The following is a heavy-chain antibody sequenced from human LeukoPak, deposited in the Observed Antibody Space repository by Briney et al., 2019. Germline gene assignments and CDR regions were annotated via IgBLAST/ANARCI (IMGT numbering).Heavy chain of an antibody. D-gene: IGHD6-13*01. Sequence: GGSLRLSCAASGFTFSSYAMSWVRQAPGKGLEWVSAISGSGGSTYYADSVKGRFTISRDNSKNTLYLRMNSLRAEDTAVYYCAKDRFFLAAADYYFDYWGQGTLVTASS. V-gene: IGHV3-23*01. J-gene: IGHJ4*02. CDR1: GFTFSSYA. CDR3: AKDRFFLAAADYYFDY. CDR2: ISGSGGST.